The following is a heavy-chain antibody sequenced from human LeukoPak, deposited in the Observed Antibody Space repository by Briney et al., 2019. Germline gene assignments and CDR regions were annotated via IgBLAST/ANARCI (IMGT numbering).Heavy chain of an antibody. V-gene: IGHV4-61*02. D-gene: IGHD3-10*01. J-gene: IGHJ4*02. Sequence: SETLSLTCTVSGGSISSGSYYWSWIRQPAGKGLEWIGRIYTSGSTNYNPSLKSRVTMSVDTSKNQFSLKLSSVTAADTAVYYCARDKGLLWFGELDYWGQGTLVTVSS. CDR2: IYTSGST. CDR3: ARDKGLLWFGELDY. CDR1: GGSISSGSYY.